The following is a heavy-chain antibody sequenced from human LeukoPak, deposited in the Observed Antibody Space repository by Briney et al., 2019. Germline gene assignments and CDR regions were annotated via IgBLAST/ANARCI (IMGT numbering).Heavy chain of an antibody. J-gene: IGHJ4*02. D-gene: IGHD6-13*01. CDR2: IYTSGST. Sequence: SETLSLTCNVSGGSIRSASYYWSWIRQPAGKGLEWIGRIYTSGSTNYNPSLKSRVTISVDTSKNQFSLKLSSVTAADTAVYYCARSGVYSSSWYVVPYWGQGTLVTVSS. CDR3: ARSGVYSSSWYVVPY. CDR1: GGSIRSASYY. V-gene: IGHV4-61*02.